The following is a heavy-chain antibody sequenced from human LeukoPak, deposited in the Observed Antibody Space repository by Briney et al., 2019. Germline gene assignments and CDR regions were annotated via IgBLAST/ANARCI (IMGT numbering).Heavy chain of an antibody. CDR3: ARVPSSSWPYYYYMDV. D-gene: IGHD6-13*01. J-gene: IGHJ6*03. CDR1: GGTFSSYA. Sequence: ASVKVSCKASGGTFSSYAISWVRQAPGQGLEWMGGIIPIFGTANYAQKFQGRVTITTDESTSTAYMELSSLRSEDTAVYYCARVPSSSWPYYYYMDVWGKGTTVTVSS. V-gene: IGHV1-69*05. CDR2: IIPIFGTA.